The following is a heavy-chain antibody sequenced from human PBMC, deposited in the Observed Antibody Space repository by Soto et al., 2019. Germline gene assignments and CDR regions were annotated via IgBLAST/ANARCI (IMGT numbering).Heavy chain of an antibody. CDR3: ARSHIVPRLFMYPYDY. D-gene: IGHD6-6*01. V-gene: IGHV4-4*08. J-gene: IGHJ4*02. Sequence: SETLSLTCTASGGSISNYYWNWIRQPPGKGLESIANIHNNENTNYNPSLERRVTISFDTSKNQFSLKLSSVTAADTAVYYCARSHIVPRLFMYPYDYWGQGTPVTVSS. CDR2: IHNNENT. CDR1: GGSISNYY.